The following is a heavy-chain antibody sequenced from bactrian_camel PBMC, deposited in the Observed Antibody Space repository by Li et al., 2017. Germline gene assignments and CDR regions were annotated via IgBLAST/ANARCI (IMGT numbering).Heavy chain of an antibody. CDR1: GFTFKNWC. D-gene: IGHD2*01. J-gene: IGHJ6*01. CDR3: STEWDGGYCYKPDRDWSAFHGY. Sequence: DVQLVESGGGSVQAGGSLRLSCSGSGFTFKNWCMGWFRQAPGKQREGVALIDKKDKTFYTDSVKDRFTISRDNPQGTVYLQMNSLKPEDTAMYYCSTEWDGGYCYKPDRDWSAFHGYSGQGTQVTVS. V-gene: IGHV3S66*01. CDR2: LIDKKDKT.